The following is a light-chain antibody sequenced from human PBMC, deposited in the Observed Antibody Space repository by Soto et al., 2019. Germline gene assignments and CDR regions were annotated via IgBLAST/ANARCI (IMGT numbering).Light chain of an antibody. CDR2: DAS. Sequence: LSASVGDRFTITCLASQSISSWLAWYQQKPGKAPKLLIYDASSLESGVPSRFSGSGSGTEFTLTISSLQPDDFATYYCQQYNSYSGTFGQGTKVDIK. CDR3: QQYNSYSGT. J-gene: IGKJ1*01. V-gene: IGKV1-5*01. CDR1: QSISSW.